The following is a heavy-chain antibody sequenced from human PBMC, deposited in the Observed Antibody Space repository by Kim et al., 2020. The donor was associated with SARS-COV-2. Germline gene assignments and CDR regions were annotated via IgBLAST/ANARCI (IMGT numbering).Heavy chain of an antibody. J-gene: IGHJ3*01. CDR1: GYSISSGYY. Sequence: SETLSLTCTVSGYSISSGYYWAWVRQPPGKGLGLIGSIRHSGSTYYSPSLKSRVTVSMDTSRNQFSLKLTSVTAADTAVYYCARDGSLGSGTYDGFDLWGQGTMVTVSS. D-gene: IGHD3-10*01. V-gene: IGHV4-38-2*02. CDR3: ARDGSLGSGTYDGFDL. CDR2: IRHSGST.